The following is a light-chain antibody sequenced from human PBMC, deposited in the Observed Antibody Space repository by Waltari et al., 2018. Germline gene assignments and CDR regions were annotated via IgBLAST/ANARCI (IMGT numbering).Light chain of an antibody. V-gene: IGLV2-14*03. J-gene: IGLJ2*01. CDR2: DVT. CDR1: SRDVGGYNF. Sequence: SALAQPASVSGSPGQSITSPCTGTSRDVGGYNFVSWYQQHPGKAPKLLIYDVTKWPSGVSHRFSGSKSGNTASLTISGLQAEDEADYYCTSYTSTNTVIFGGGTKVTVL. CDR3: TSYTSTNTVI.